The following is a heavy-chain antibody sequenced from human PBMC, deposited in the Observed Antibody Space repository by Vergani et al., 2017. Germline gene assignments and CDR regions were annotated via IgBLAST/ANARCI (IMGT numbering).Heavy chain of an antibody. Sequence: VQLVESGGGVVQPGGSLRLSCAASGFTFNSYCMHWVRQAPGKGLEWVAFIRNDGSNKYYADSVKGRFTISRDTSKNTLYLQMNSLRAEETAVYYCAKPRVRGDNYGMDVWGQGTTVTVSS. D-gene: IGHD3-10*01. J-gene: IGHJ6*02. V-gene: IGHV3-30*02. CDR2: IRNDGSNK. CDR1: GFTFNSYC. CDR3: AKPRVRGDNYGMDV.